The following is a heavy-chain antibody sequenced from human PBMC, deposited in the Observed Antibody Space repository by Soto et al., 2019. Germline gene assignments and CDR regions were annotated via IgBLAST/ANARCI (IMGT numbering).Heavy chain of an antibody. CDR2: IIPIFGTA. Sequence: SVKVSCKASGGTFSSYAISWVRQAPGQGLEWMGGIIPIFGTANYAQKFQGRVTITADKSTSTAYMELSSLRSEDTAVYYCARECSRSYQLRQYGMDVWGQGTTVTVSS. V-gene: IGHV1-69*06. CDR3: ARECSRSYQLRQYGMDV. D-gene: IGHD2-2*01. J-gene: IGHJ6*02. CDR1: GGTFSSYA.